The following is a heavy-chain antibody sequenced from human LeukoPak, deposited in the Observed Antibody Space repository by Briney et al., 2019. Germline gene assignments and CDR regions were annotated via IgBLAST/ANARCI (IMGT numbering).Heavy chain of an antibody. CDR1: GFSLSTSGMC. Sequence: SGPTLVNPTQTLTLTCTFSGFSLSTSGMCVTWIRQPPGKALEWLARIDWDEARYYSTSLKTRLTLSKDTSKRQVVLTMTNMDPVDTATYYCARMSPTGAGYFDHWGQGALVTVSS. J-gene: IGHJ4*02. V-gene: IGHV2-70*11. CDR3: ARMSPTGAGYFDH. D-gene: IGHD3-10*01. CDR2: IDWDEAR.